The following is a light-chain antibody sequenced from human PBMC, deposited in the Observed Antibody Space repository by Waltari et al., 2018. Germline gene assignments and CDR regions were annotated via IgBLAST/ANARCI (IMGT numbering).Light chain of an antibody. V-gene: IGKV4-1*01. CDR1: QSVLHTNNKDY. CDR2: WAS. Sequence: DIVMTQSPDSLGVSLGERATINCKSSQSVLHTNNKDYLAWYQQKPGQPPKLLIYWASTREFGVPDGFSGSGSGTSFTLTISSLQAEDVAVYYCQQYYSTPNTFGQGTKLEIK. CDR3: QQYYSTPNT. J-gene: IGKJ2*01.